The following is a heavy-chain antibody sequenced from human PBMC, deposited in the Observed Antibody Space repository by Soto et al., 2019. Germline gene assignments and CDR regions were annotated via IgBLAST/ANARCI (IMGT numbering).Heavy chain of an antibody. CDR3: ARVPWNDLYYYYGMDV. CDR2: IYYSGST. V-gene: IGHV4-31*03. J-gene: IGHJ6*02. D-gene: IGHD1-1*01. Sequence: SVTLFLTCTVSCGPIISVGYYWIFIRQHPGKGLEWIGYIYYSGSTYYNPSLKSRVTISVDTSKNQFSLKLSSVTAADTAVYYCARVPWNDLYYYYGMDVWGQGTTVTVSS. CDR1: CGPIISVGYY.